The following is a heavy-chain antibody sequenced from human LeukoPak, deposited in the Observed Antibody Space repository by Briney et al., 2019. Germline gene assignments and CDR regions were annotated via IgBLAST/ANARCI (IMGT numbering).Heavy chain of an antibody. J-gene: IGHJ3*02. V-gene: IGHV3-23*01. CDR3: TKDPNGDHIGAFDS. D-gene: IGHD4-17*01. CDR2: TSGGGHRT. CDR1: GFTFSDYY. Sequence: GGSLRLSCAASGFTFSDYYMTWVRQAPGKGLEWVSSTSGGGHRTEYTDSVKGRFTISRDNSKNTVYLQMNSLRAEDTAVYYCTKDPNGDHIGAFDSWGQGTMVTVSS.